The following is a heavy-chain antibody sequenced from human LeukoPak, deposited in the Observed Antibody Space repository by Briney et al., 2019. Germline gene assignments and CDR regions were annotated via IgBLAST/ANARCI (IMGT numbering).Heavy chain of an antibody. D-gene: IGHD3-22*01. CDR2: ISAYNGNT. V-gene: IGHV1-18*01. CDR3: AGTYYDSSGYYLDYYYYYGMDV. Sequence: GASVKVSCKASGYTFTSYGISWVRQAPGQGLEWMGWISAYNGNTNYAQKLQGRVTMTTDTSTSTAYMELRSLRSDDTAVYYCAGTYYDSSGYYLDYYYYYGMDVWGQGTTVTVSS. J-gene: IGHJ6*02. CDR1: GYTFTSYG.